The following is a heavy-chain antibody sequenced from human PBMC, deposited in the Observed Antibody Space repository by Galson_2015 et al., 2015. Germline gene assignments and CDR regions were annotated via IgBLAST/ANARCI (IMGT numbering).Heavy chain of an antibody. J-gene: IGHJ2*01. D-gene: IGHD1-26*01. Sequence: SVKVSCKASGYTFTSYYMHWVRQAPGQGLEWMGIINPSGGSTSYAQKFQGRVTMTRDTSTSTVYMELSSLRSEDTAVYYCARDPKGIVGATSTFVWYFDLWGRGTLVTVSS. CDR2: INPSGGST. V-gene: IGHV1-46*01. CDR3: ARDPKGIVGATSTFVWYFDL. CDR1: GYTFTSYY.